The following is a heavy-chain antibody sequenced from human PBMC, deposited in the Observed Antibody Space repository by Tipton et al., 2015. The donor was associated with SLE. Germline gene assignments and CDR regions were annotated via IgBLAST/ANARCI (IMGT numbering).Heavy chain of an antibody. CDR3: ARRAVTNNWYFDL. Sequence: SLRLSCAASGFNFRGYWMTWVRQAPGKGPEWVSVIYVGGDTYYGDFVKGRFTISRDNSKNTLYLQLNGLRPEDTALYFCARRAVTNNWYFDLWGRGTLVTVSS. V-gene: IGHV3-23*03. CDR2: IYVGGDT. D-gene: IGHD4-17*01. CDR1: GFNFRGYW. J-gene: IGHJ2*01.